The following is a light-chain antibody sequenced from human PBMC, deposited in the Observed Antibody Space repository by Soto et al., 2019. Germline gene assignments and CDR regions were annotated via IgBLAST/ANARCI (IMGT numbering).Light chain of an antibody. CDR2: KAS. CDR1: QNINSW. Sequence: DIQMTQSPSTLSASVGDRVTITCRASQNINSWLAWYQQKPGRAPNLLIYKASSLEGGVPSRFSGSGSGTQFTLTISSLQPDDFEAYYCQQYNSYPYTFGQGTKLEIK. V-gene: IGKV1-5*03. CDR3: QQYNSYPYT. J-gene: IGKJ2*01.